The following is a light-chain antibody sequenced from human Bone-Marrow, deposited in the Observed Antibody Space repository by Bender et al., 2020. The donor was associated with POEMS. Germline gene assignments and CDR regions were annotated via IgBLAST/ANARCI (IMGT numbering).Light chain of an antibody. Sequence: QSALTQPASVSGSPGQSITIPCTGTSSDVGGYNYVSWYQHHPGKAPKLMIYDVSNRPSGVSNRFSGSKSGNTASLTISGLQAEDEADYYCCSYAVRDVLFGGGTKVTVL. J-gene: IGLJ3*02. CDR3: CSYAVRDVL. CDR1: SSDVGGYNY. CDR2: DVS. V-gene: IGLV2-14*03.